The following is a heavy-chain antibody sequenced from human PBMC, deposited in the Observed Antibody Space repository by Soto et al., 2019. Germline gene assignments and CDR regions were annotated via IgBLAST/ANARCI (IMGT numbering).Heavy chain of an antibody. D-gene: IGHD2-15*01. Sequence: EVQLVEYGGGLVQPGGSLRLSCAASGFTVSSNYMSWVRQAPGKGLEWVSVIYSGGSTYYADSVKGRFTISRDNSKNTLYLQMNSLRAEDTAVYYCARGRRSGGSCYLDYWGQGTLVTVSS. CDR3: ARGRRSGGSCYLDY. J-gene: IGHJ4*02. V-gene: IGHV3-66*01. CDR2: IYSGGST. CDR1: GFTVSSNY.